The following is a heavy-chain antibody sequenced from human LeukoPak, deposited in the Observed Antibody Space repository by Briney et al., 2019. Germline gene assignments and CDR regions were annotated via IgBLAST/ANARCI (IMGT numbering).Heavy chain of an antibody. J-gene: IGHJ1*01. CDR3: ARDPRPYYYYDSSGYPQYFQH. Sequence: GASVKVSCKASGYTFTSYDISWVRQAPGQGLEWMGWISAYNGNTNYAQKLQGRVTMTTDTSTSTAYMELRSLRSDDTAVYYCARDPRPYYYYDSSGYPQYFQHWGQGTLVTVSS. CDR1: GYTFTSYD. D-gene: IGHD3-22*01. CDR2: ISAYNGNT. V-gene: IGHV1-18*01.